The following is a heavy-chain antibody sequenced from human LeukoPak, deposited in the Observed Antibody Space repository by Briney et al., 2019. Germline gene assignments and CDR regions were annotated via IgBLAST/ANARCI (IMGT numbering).Heavy chain of an antibody. Sequence: SETLSLTCTVSGGPISSSSYYWGWIRQPPGKGLEWIGSIYYSGSTYYNPSLKSRVTISVDTSKNQFSLKLSSVTAADTAVYYCARLSRGRWVYYFDYWGQGTLVTVSS. CDR3: ARLSRGRWVYYFDY. CDR1: GGPISSSSYY. CDR2: IYYSGST. J-gene: IGHJ4*02. D-gene: IGHD3-10*01. V-gene: IGHV4-39*01.